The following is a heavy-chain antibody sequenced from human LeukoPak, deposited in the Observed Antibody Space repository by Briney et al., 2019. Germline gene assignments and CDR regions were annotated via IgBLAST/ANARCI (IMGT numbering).Heavy chain of an antibody. Sequence: SETLSLTCNVSGGSISSGGYYWSWIRQHPGKGLEWIGCIYYSGTTYYNPSLKSRITISVDTSQNQFSLKLTSVTAADTAVYYCASFYCSSGSCYSEDYWGQGTLVTVSS. J-gene: IGHJ4*02. D-gene: IGHD2-15*01. CDR2: IYYSGTT. CDR3: ASFYCSSGSCYSEDY. V-gene: IGHV4-31*03. CDR1: GGSISSGGYY.